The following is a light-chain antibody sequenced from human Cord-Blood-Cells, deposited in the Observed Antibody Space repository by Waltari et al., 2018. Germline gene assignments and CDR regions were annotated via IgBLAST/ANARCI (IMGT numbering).Light chain of an antibody. Sequence: DIQMTQYPSSLYASVGDRVTITCRASQSISSYLNWYQQKPGKAPKLLIYAASSLQSGVPSRFSGSGSGTDFTLTISSLQPEDFATYYCQQSYSTPCTFGQGTKLEIK. V-gene: IGKV1-39*01. J-gene: IGKJ2*02. CDR1: QSISSY. CDR3: QQSYSTPCT. CDR2: AAS.